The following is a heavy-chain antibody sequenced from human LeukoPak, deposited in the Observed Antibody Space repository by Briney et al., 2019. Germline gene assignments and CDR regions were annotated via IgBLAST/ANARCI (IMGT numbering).Heavy chain of an antibody. D-gene: IGHD6-25*01. CDR2: INTNTEYP. CDR3: ARALNLAAAGTLDF. CDR1: GYTFTTYG. Sequence: ASVQVSCKASGYTFTTYGLNWVRQAPGQGLEWMGWINTNTEYPTYAQGLAGRFVLSLDTSVSTAYLQISDLKADDTAVYYCARALNLAAAGTLDFWGQGTLLTVSS. J-gene: IGHJ4*02. V-gene: IGHV7-4-1*02.